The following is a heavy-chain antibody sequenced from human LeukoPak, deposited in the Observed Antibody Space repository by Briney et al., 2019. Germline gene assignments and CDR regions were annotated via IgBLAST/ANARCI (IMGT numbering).Heavy chain of an antibody. V-gene: IGHV1-18*01. D-gene: IGHD3-22*01. CDR1: GYTFTSYG. Sequence: ASVKVSCKASGYTFTSYGIRWVRQAPGQGLEWMGWISPYNGNTNYAQKLQGRVTMTTDTSISTAYMELSRLRSDDPAVYYCASVHRIVGSTVYICYWGQGTLVTVSS. CDR2: ISPYNGNT. J-gene: IGHJ4*02. CDR3: ASVHRIVGSTVYICY.